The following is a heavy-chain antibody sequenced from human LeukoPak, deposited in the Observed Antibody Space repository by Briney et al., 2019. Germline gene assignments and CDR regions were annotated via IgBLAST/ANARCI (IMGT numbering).Heavy chain of an antibody. V-gene: IGHV4-34*01. D-gene: IGHD3-16*01. CDR3: APGDPFDI. CDR2: IKHSEST. Sequence: PSETLSLTCAVYGGSFSDYYWSWIRQPPGKGLEWIGEIKHSESTNYSPSLKSRVTISVDTSKNQFSLKLSSVTAADTAVYFCAPGDPFDIWGQGTMVTVSS. CDR1: GGSFSDYY. J-gene: IGHJ3*02.